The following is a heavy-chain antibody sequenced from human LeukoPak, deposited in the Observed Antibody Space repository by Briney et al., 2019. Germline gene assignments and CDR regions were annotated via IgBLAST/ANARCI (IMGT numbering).Heavy chain of an antibody. Sequence: PGGSLRLSCAASGFTFTSYAMNWVRQAPGKELEWVSFISASGSSTHYADSVKGRFTISRDNSNNTLYLQINSLRAEDTAAYYCAKGAQYDFWTGYTLEYFDVWGKGTLVTVSS. CDR2: ISASGSST. CDR3: AKGAQYDFWTGYTLEYFDV. D-gene: IGHD3-3*01. CDR1: GFTFTSYA. J-gene: IGHJ4*02. V-gene: IGHV3-23*01.